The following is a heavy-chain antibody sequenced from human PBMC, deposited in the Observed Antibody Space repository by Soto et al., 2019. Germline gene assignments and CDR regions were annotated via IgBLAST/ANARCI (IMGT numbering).Heavy chain of an antibody. CDR3: ARATPAGSADF. CDR1: GGSNIRDGYY. CDR2: ISYSGSS. V-gene: IGHV4-31*03. Sequence: SETLSLTCTVSGGSNIRDGYYWSWIRQHPGKGLEWIAYISYSGSSYSNPSLKSRVTISADTSKNQFSLRLTSVTAADTAVYFCARATPAGSADFWGQGTLVTVSS. J-gene: IGHJ4*02. D-gene: IGHD2-2*01.